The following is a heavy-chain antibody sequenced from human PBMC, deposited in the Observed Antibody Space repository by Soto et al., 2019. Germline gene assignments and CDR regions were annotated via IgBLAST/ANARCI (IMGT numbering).Heavy chain of an antibody. V-gene: IGHV1-69*13. J-gene: IGHJ4*02. CDR1: GGTFSSYA. CDR2: IIPIFGTA. Sequence: SVKVSCKASGGTFSSYAISWLRQAPGQGLEWMGGIIPIFGTANYAQKFQGRVTITADESTSTAYMELSSLRSEDTAVYYCARGNSNYYDSSGSFYYWGQGTLVTVSS. CDR3: ARGNSNYYDSSGSFYY. D-gene: IGHD3-22*01.